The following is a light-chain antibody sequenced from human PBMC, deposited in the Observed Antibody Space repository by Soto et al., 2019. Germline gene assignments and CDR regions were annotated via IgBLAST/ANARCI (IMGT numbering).Light chain of an antibody. CDR1: QGISSW. V-gene: IGKV1-39*01. CDR3: QQSYSTPGT. CDR2: AAS. J-gene: IGKJ1*01. Sequence: DIKMTQSPSTMVASVGGRVTITCRASQGISSWVAWYQQKPGKAPKLLSEAASSLQSGVPSRFSGSGSGTDFTLSISSLQPEDFATDDCQQSYSTPGTVGQGTKVDIK.